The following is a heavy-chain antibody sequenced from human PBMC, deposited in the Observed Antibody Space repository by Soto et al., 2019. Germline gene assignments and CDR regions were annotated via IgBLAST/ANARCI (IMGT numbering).Heavy chain of an antibody. J-gene: IGHJ3*02. V-gene: IGHV4-4*02. CDR1: GGSISSSNW. CDR2: IYHSGST. CDR3: ASQDYGDYVGNAFDI. Sequence: SETLSLTCAVSGGSISSSNWWSWVRQPPGKGLEWIGEIYHSGSTNYNPSLKSRVTISVDKSKNQFSLKLSSVTAADTAVYYCASQDYGDYVGNAFDIWGQGTMVTVSS. D-gene: IGHD4-17*01.